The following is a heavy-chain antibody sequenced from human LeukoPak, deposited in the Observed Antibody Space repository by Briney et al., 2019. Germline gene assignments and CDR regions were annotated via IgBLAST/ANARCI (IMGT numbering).Heavy chain of an antibody. CDR3: ARGGYSYGPGTSRGKNWFDP. Sequence: TSETLSLTCAVYGGSFSGYYWSWIRQPPGQGLEWIGEINHSGSTNYNPSLKSRVTISVDTSKNQFSLKLSSVTAADTAVYYCARGGYSYGPGTSRGKNWFDPWGQGTLVTVSS. CDR2: INHSGST. D-gene: IGHD5-18*01. J-gene: IGHJ5*02. CDR1: GGSFSGYY. V-gene: IGHV4-34*01.